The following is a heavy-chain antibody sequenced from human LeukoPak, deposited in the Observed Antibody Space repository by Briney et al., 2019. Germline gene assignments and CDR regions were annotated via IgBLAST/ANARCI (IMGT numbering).Heavy chain of an antibody. V-gene: IGHV4-34*01. D-gene: IGHD2-2*03. Sequence: SETLSLTCAVYGGSFSGYYWSWIRQPPGKGLEWIGEINHSGSTNYNPSLKSRVTISVDTSKNQFSLKLSSVTAADTAVYYCARVRRAGYCSSTGCSYYYYYGMDVWGQGTTVTVSS. CDR3: ARVRRAGYCSSTGCSYYYYYGMDV. J-gene: IGHJ6*02. CDR1: GGSFSGYY. CDR2: INHSGST.